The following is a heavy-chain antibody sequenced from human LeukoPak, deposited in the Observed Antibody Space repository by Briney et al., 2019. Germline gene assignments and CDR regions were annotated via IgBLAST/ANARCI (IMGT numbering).Heavy chain of an antibody. V-gene: IGHV3-7*01. J-gene: IGHJ3*02. D-gene: IGHD3-16*01. CDR1: GFSFRRSW. Sequence: GGSLRLSCAASGFSFRRSWMTWVRQAPGKGLEWVANINEDGSKKNYVDSVKGRFTISRDNAKNSLYLQMNSLRAEDTAVYYCAREGESAFDIWGQGTMVTVSS. CDR3: AREGESAFDI. CDR2: INEDGSKK.